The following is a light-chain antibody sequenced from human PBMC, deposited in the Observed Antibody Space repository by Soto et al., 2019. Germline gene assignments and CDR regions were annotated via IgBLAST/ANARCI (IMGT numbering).Light chain of an antibody. J-gene: IGLJ1*01. V-gene: IGLV2-14*03. CDR1: SSDVGGYKY. CDR2: DVS. CDR3: TSYTSGSAYV. Sequence: QSVLTQPASVSGSPGQSITISCTGTSSDVGGYKYVSWYQQHPGKAPKLMIYDVSNRPSGVSDRFSGSKSGNTASLTISGLHDDDEADYYYTSYTSGSAYVFGTGTKLTVL.